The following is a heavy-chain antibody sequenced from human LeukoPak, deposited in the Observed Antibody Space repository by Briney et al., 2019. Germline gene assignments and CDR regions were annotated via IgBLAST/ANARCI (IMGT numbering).Heavy chain of an antibody. CDR1: CGSISSYY. V-gene: IGHV4-59*01. CDR3: ARGGYTYGFDAFDF. D-gene: IGHD5-18*01. Sequence: SETLSFTCTVSCGSISSYYWSWIRQPPRKGLEWIGYKYYSGRTNYNPSLKSRITISVDTPKNQISLKLSSVTAADTAVYYCARGGYTYGFDAFDFWGQGTMVTVSS. CDR2: KYYSGRT. J-gene: IGHJ3*01.